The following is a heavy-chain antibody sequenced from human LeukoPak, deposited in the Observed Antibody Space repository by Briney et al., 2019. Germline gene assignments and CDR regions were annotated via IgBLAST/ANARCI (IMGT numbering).Heavy chain of an antibody. J-gene: IGHJ3*02. CDR2: IYYSGST. D-gene: IGHD3-22*01. V-gene: IGHV4-39*01. Sequence: SETLSLTCSVSGGSISSSSYYWGWIRQPPGKGLEWIGSIYYSGSTYYNTSLKSRVTISVDTSKNQFSLNLNSVTAADTAVYYCARQGRISMIVVLIEDAFDIWGQGTMVTVSS. CDR1: GGSISSSSYY. CDR3: ARQGRISMIVVLIEDAFDI.